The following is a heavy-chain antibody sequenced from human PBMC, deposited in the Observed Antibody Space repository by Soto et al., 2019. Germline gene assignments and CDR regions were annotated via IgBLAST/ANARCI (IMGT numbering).Heavy chain of an antibody. CDR2: ISWDGSSR. CDR3: AKVPIKKRFHYGMDV. J-gene: IGHJ6*02. Sequence: VSLRLSCAASGFTFDEYTMYWVRQGPGKGLEWVCLISWDGSSRYYADSVKGRFTISRDNGKGFLNLQMNSLRTEDTASYYCAKVPIKKRFHYGMDVWGQGTTVTVSS. CDR1: GFTFDEYT. V-gene: IGHV3-43*01.